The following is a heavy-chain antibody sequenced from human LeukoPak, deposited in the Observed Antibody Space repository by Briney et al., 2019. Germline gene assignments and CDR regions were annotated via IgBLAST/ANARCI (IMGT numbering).Heavy chain of an antibody. J-gene: IGHJ4*02. CDR2: IYSGGTT. Sequence: GGSLRLSCAASGFTVSSNYINWVRQAPGRGLEWVSVIYSGGTTYYADSVKGRFTISRDNAENSLYLQLTSLRAEDTAVYYCPRGCGRPSCPYYFDSWGQGTLVTVPS. D-gene: IGHD2-2*01. CDR3: PRGCGRPSCPYYFDS. CDR1: GFTVSSNY. V-gene: IGHV3-53*03.